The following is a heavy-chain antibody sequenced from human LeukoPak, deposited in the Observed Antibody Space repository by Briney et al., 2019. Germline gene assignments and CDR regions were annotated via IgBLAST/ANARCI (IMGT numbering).Heavy chain of an antibody. CDR2: MYYSGST. V-gene: IGHV4-39*01. Sequence: SETLSLTCTVSGGSISSSSYYWGWIRQPPGKGLEWIGSMYYSGSTYYNPSLKSRVTISVDTSKNQLSLKLSSVTAADTAVYYCATSSGSYYYWGQGTLVTVSS. CDR1: GGSISSSSYY. J-gene: IGHJ4*02. CDR3: ATSSGSYYY. D-gene: IGHD1-26*01.